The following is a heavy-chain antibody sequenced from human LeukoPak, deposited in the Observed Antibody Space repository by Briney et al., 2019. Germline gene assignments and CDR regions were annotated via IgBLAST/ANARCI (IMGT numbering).Heavy chain of an antibody. V-gene: IGHV4-61*05. CDR2: VDYYSGRT. CDR1: GGSITNSDFF. D-gene: IGHD1-26*01. J-gene: IGHJ4*02. Sequence: SETLSLTCTVSGGSITNSDFFWGWIRQPPGKGLEWIANVDYYSGRTRAHYNPSLMIRVTIYADNSKNQFSLKLSSVTAADTAVYYWARGSRLSLVAVDYWGQGTLVTVSS. CDR3: ARGSRLSLVAVDY.